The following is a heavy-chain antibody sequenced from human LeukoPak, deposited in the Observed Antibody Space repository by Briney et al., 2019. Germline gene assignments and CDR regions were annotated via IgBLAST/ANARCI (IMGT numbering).Heavy chain of an antibody. J-gene: IGHJ4*02. Sequence: GGSLRLSCAASGFIFSSFGMHWVRQAPGKGLEWVAIISYDGSNKYYTDSVKGRFTISRDNAKNSLYLQMNSLRAEDTAVYYCARVYSSSSPFDYWGQGTLVTVSS. V-gene: IGHV3-30*03. D-gene: IGHD6-6*01. CDR1: GFIFSSFG. CDR3: ARVYSSSSPFDY. CDR2: ISYDGSNK.